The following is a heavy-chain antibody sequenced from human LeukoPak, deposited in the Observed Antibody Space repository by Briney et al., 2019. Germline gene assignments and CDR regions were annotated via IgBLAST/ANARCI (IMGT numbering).Heavy chain of an antibody. Sequence: TPETLSLTCSVSGDTISSHYWSWIRQSPGEGLEWIGYVSYSGTTNYNPSLKSRVTISVDTAKNQFSLKLTSVIAADTAVYYCARDLQRHDAFDIWGQGTMVTVSS. V-gene: IGHV4-59*11. CDR2: VSYSGTT. J-gene: IGHJ3*02. CDR1: GDTISSHY. CDR3: ARDLQRHDAFDI.